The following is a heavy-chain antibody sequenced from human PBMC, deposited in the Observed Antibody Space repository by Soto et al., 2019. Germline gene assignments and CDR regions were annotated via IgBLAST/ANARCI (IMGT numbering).Heavy chain of an antibody. Sequence: PSETLSLTCAVSGFSISSAYYWGWVRQPPGKGLQWIGSVYYRGTTHYNPSLKSRVTISLDRSKNQFSLKLNSVTAADTAVYYCAQTAGGGFCSSSSCSLLNWFDTWGQGTLVTVSS. CDR3: AQTAGGGFCSSSSCSLLNWFDT. CDR1: GFSISSAYY. D-gene: IGHD2-2*01. J-gene: IGHJ5*02. CDR2: VYYRGTT. V-gene: IGHV4-38-2*01.